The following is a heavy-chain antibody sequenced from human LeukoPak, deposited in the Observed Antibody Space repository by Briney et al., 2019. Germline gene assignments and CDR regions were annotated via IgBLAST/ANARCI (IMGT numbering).Heavy chain of an antibody. CDR3: ARAVAGTGVDY. J-gene: IGHJ4*02. Sequence: ASVKVSCKASGYTFTGYYMHWVRQAPGQGLEWMGWINPNSGGTNYAQKFQGRVTMTRDTSISTAYMELSRLKSDDTAAYYCARAVAGTGVDYWGQGTLVTVSS. V-gene: IGHV1-2*02. D-gene: IGHD6-19*01. CDR1: GYTFTGYY. CDR2: INPNSGGT.